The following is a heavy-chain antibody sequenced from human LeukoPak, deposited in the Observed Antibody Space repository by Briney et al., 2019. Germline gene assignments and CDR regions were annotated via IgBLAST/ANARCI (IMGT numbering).Heavy chain of an antibody. V-gene: IGHV3-48*03. Sequence: GGSLRLSCAASGFTFSSYEMNWVRQAPGKGLEWVSYISGSGSTIYYADSVKGRFTISRDNSKNTLYLQVNSLRAEDTAVYYCAKDSVAGYSSGWYWGYYYYYMDVWGKGTTVTISS. CDR2: ISGSGSTI. CDR1: GFTFSSYE. CDR3: AKDSVAGYSSGWYWGYYYYYMDV. D-gene: IGHD6-19*01. J-gene: IGHJ6*03.